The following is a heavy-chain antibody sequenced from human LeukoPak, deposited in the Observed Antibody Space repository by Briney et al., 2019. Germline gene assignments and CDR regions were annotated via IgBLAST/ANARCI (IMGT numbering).Heavy chain of an antibody. CDR2: ITNSGSTI. J-gene: IGHJ4*02. V-gene: IGHV3-11*01. Sequence: GGSLRLSCAASGFTFSDYYMSWIRQAPGKGLEWVSYITNSGSTIYYADSVKGRFTISRDNAKNSLYLQMNSLRAEDTAVYYCAKRAGGSCYSRDDYWGQGTLVTVSS. D-gene: IGHD2-15*01. CDR3: AKRAGGSCYSRDDY. CDR1: GFTFSDYY.